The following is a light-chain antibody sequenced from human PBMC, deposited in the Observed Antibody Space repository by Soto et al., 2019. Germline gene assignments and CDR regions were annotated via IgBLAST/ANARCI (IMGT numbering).Light chain of an antibody. V-gene: IGKV1-5*01. CDR2: AAS. CDR1: QSVNGW. J-gene: IGKJ1*01. CDR3: QRYNSNPWT. Sequence: DIQMTQSPSTLSASVGDRVTITCRASQSVNGWLAWYPQKPGKAPKLLIYAASNLESGVPSRFSGSGSGTEFTLTISSLQPDDSATYYCQRYNSNPWTFGQGTKVEVK.